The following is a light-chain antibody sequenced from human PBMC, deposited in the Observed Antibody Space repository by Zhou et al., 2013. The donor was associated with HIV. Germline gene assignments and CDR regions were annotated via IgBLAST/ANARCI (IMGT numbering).Light chain of an antibody. V-gene: IGKV1-33*01. Sequence: DIQMTQSPTSLSASVGDRVTITCRPSQTIDNYLNWYQRKPGKAPKLLIYDASNLETGVPSRFSGSGSGTDFTFTISSLQPEDIATYYCQQYDNLLFTFGPGTKVDIK. CDR1: QTIDNY. CDR2: DAS. J-gene: IGKJ3*01. CDR3: QQYDNLLFT.